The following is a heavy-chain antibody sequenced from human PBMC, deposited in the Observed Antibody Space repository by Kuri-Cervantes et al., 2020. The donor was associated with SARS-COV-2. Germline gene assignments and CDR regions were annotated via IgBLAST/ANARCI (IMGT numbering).Heavy chain of an antibody. V-gene: IGHV4-4*09. CDR3: AREKWLRQAGFDP. CDR1: GGSINSYY. Sequence: ESLKISCTVSGGSINSYYWSWIRHPPGKGLEWIGYIYTSGNTNSNPSLKSRVTISVDTSKNQFSRKLSSVTAADTAVYYCAREKWLRQAGFDPWGQGTLVTVSS. D-gene: IGHD5-12*01. CDR2: IYTSGNT. J-gene: IGHJ5*02.